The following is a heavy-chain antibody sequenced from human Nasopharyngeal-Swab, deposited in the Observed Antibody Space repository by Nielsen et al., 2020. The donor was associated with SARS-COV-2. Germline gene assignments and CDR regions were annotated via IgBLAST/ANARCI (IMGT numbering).Heavy chain of an antibody. J-gene: IGHJ4*02. D-gene: IGHD3-22*01. V-gene: IGHV3-11*01. Sequence: GESLKISCAASGFTFSDYYMNWIRQAPGKGLEWISYISSSGSTIHYADSVKGRFTISRDNAKNSLYLQMNSLRAEDTAVYYCARGLSGFGFYYDSSGYPYFDYWGQGTLVTVSS. CDR2: ISSSGSTI. CDR1: GFTFSDYY. CDR3: ARGLSGFGFYYDSSGYPYFDY.